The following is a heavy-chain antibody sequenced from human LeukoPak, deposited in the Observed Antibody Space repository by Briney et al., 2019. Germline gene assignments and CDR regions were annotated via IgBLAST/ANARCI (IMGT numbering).Heavy chain of an antibody. CDR3: ARCLRRSSGSYGSGY. V-gene: IGHV1-46*01. J-gene: IGHJ4*02. D-gene: IGHD1-26*01. CDR1: GYTFTSYY. Sequence: ASAKVSCKASGYTFTSYYMHWVRQAPGQGLEWMGIINPSGGSTSYAQKFQGRVTMTRDTSTSTVYMELSSLRSEDTAVYYCARCLRRSSGSYGSGYWGQGTLVTVSS. CDR2: INPSGGST.